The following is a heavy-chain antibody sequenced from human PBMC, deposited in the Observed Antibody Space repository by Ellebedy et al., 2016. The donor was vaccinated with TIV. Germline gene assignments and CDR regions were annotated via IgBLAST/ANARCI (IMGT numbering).Heavy chain of an antibody. CDR1: GFTFSSYA. D-gene: IGHD2-21*02. Sequence: GESLKISCAASGFTFSSYAMSWVRQAPGKGLEWVSYISSSSSYTNYADSVKGRFTISRDNAKNSLYLQMNSLRAEDTAVYYCASVVTAIEDDAFDIWGQGTMVTVSS. CDR3: ASVVTAIEDDAFDI. CDR2: ISSSSSYT. J-gene: IGHJ3*02. V-gene: IGHV3-11*03.